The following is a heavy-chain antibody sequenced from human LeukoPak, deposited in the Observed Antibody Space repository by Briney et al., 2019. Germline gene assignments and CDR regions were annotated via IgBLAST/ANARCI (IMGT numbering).Heavy chain of an antibody. CDR3: ARAVGTSRNFFDY. D-gene: IGHD4-23*01. CDR1: GDSISSYF. J-gene: IGHJ4*02. V-gene: IGHV4-59*01. CDR2: IYYSGST. Sequence: SETLSLTCTVSGDSISSYFWSWIRQPPGKGLEWIGYIYYSGSTNYNPSLKSRVTISVDTSKNQFSLKLSSVTAADTAVYYCARAVGTSRNFFDYWGQGTLVTVSS.